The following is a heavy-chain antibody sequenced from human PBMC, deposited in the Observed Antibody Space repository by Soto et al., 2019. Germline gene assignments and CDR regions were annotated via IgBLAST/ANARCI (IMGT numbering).Heavy chain of an antibody. D-gene: IGHD5-12*01. Sequence: SETLSVTCTVSDGSVSSGNYYWTWIRQPPGKGLEWIGYIHSSGSTLYNPSLKSRVFISVDTSMNQFSLKLTSVTAADTALYFCARDSLALFDSWGQGTLVTVS. J-gene: IGHJ4*02. CDR3: ARDSLALFDS. CDR2: IHSSGST. CDR1: DGSVSSGNYY. V-gene: IGHV4-61*01.